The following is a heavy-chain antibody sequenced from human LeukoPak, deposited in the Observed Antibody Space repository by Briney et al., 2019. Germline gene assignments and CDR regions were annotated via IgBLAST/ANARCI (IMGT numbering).Heavy chain of an antibody. D-gene: IGHD6-19*01. CDR2: ITMSGSVI. Sequence: GGPLRLSCAASGFKFRDYYMSWIRQAPGKGLEWISYITMSGSVIQYSSSVKGRFTTSRDNARNSLYLQMNSLRADDTAVYYCARGGWSRGWFDPWGQGTLVTVSS. CDR3: ARGGWSRGWFDP. J-gene: IGHJ5*02. V-gene: IGHV3-11*01. CDR1: GFKFRDYY.